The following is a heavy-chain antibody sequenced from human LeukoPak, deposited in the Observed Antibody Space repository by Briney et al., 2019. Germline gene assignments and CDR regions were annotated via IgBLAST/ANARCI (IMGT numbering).Heavy chain of an antibody. Sequence: SETLSLTCTVSGGSISNYFWSWIRQPPGRGLEWIGYIYYSGNINYNPSLKSRVTISVDTSKNQFSLKLSSVTAADTAVYYCASHSGWSGPSEWGQGTLVTVSS. V-gene: IGHV4-59*08. D-gene: IGHD6-19*01. CDR2: IYYSGNI. J-gene: IGHJ4*02. CDR3: ASHSGWSGPSE. CDR1: GGSISNYF.